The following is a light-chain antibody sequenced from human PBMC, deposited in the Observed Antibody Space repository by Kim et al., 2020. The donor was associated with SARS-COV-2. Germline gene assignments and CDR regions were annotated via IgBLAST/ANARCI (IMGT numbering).Light chain of an antibody. CDR2: GAS. CDR1: QTVSSSY. J-gene: IGKJ1*01. Sequence: EILLTQSPGTLSLSPGDRATLSCRASQTVSSSYLAWFQQKPGQPPRILLYGASSRASDIPDRFSGSGSGTDFTLSISRLEPEDFAVYYCQQYASSPWTFGQGTKVDIK. V-gene: IGKV3-20*01. CDR3: QQYASSPWT.